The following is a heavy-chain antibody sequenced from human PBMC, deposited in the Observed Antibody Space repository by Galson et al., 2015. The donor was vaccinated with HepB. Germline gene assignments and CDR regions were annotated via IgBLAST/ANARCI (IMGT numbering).Heavy chain of an antibody. CDR1: GFSLSTSGMC. J-gene: IGHJ6*02. CDR3: ARILKCITMVRGVIITFKFPYYGMDV. CDR2: IDWDDDK. Sequence: PALVKPTQTLTLTCTFSGFSLSTSGMCVSWIRQPPGKALEWLARIDWDDDKYYSTSLKTRLTISKDTSKNQVVLTMTNMDPVDTATYYCARILKCITMVRGVIITFKFPYYGMDVWGQGTTVTVSS. D-gene: IGHD3-10*01. V-gene: IGHV2-70*11.